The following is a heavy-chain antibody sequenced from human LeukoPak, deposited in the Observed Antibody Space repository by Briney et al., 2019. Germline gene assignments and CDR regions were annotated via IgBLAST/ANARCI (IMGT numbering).Heavy chain of an antibody. V-gene: IGHV3-30*04. J-gene: IGHJ6*04. CDR2: ISYDGSNK. CDR1: GFTFSSYA. D-gene: IGHD2-2*01. Sequence: RPGGSLRLSCAASGFTFSSYAMHWVRQAPGKGLEWVAVISYDGSNKYYADSVKGRFTISRDNSKNTLYLQMNSLRAEDTAVYYCAKDFKDTSCYLSCGMDVWAKGPRSPSPQ. CDR3: AKDFKDTSCYLSCGMDV.